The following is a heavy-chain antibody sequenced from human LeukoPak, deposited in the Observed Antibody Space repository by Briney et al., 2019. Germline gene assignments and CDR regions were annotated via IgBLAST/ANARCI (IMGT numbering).Heavy chain of an antibody. J-gene: IGHJ4*02. CDR3: ARDKQVVVGATTAYDY. CDR2: ISSSSSTI. Sequence: GGSLRLSCAASGFTFSSYSMNWVRQAPGKGLEWVSYISSSSSTIYYADSVKGRFTISRDNAKNSLYLQMNSLRAEDTAVYYCARDKQVVVGATTAYDYWGQGTLVTVSS. CDR1: GFTFSSYS. D-gene: IGHD1-26*01. V-gene: IGHV3-48*01.